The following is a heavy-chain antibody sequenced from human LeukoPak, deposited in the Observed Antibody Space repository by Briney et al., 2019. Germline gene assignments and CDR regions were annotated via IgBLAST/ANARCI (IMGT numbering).Heavy chain of an antibody. Sequence: PGGPLRLSCAASGFTFSSYAMSWVRQAPGKGLEGVSAISGSGGSTHYADSVKGRFTISRDNSKNTLYLQMNSLRAEDTAVYYCVKGGSFYDDALDIWGQGTMVTASS. CDR2: ISGSGGST. D-gene: IGHD1-26*01. V-gene: IGHV3-23*01. CDR3: VKGGSFYDDALDI. J-gene: IGHJ3*02. CDR1: GFTFSSYA.